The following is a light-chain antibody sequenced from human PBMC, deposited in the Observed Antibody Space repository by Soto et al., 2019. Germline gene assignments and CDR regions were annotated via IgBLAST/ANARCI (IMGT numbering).Light chain of an antibody. CDR1: HIGSKS. V-gene: IGLV3-21*02. Sequence: SYELTQPPSGSVAPGQTASIIGWEIHIGSKSVHWYQQKSGQAPVLVVYNDSDRPSGIPDRFSGSNSGNTATLTISRVEAGDEADYSCKVWDSGSGVFGVGTK. CDR3: KVWDSGSGV. J-gene: IGLJ1*01. CDR2: NDS.